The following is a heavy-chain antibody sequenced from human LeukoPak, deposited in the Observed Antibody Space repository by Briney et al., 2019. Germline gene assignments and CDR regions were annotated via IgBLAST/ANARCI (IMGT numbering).Heavy chain of an antibody. CDR3: ARAGYDFWSGYYCDY. CDR1: GYAFTGYY. Sequence: ASVKVSCKASGYAFTGYYMHWVRQAPGQGLEWMGWINPNSGGTNYAQKLQGRVTMTRDTSISTAYMELSRLRSDDTAVYYCARAGYDFWSGYYCDYWGQGTLVTVSS. CDR2: INPNSGGT. J-gene: IGHJ4*02. D-gene: IGHD3-3*01. V-gene: IGHV1-2*02.